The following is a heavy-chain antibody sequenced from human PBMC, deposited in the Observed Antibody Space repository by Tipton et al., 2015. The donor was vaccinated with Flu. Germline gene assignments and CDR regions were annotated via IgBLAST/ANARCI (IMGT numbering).Heavy chain of an antibody. V-gene: IGHV1-18*01. J-gene: IGHJ4*02. CDR2: ISVYNGDT. CDR1: GYTFRNYG. D-gene: IGHD6-19*01. Sequence: QLVQSGAEVKKPGASVKVSCKASGYTFRNYGISWVRQAPGEGLEGMGWISVYNGDTKYAQKLQGRVTLTTDTSTRKAYMELRSLRSDDTAVYYCGLGSEFDYWGQGTLVTVSS. CDR3: GLGSEFDY.